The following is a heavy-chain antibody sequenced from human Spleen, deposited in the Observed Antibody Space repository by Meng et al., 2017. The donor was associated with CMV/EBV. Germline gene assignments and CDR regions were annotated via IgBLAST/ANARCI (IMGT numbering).Heavy chain of an antibody. CDR3: ASGSGSEKYFDY. CDR1: GYTFSRYG. Sequence: CKASGYTFSRYGITWVRQAPGQGLEWMDWISTHSRNTKYAQRVQGRVTLTTDTSTSTAYMELRSLKSDDTAVYYCASGSGSEKYFDYWGQGTLVTVSS. V-gene: IGHV1-18*01. J-gene: IGHJ4*02. D-gene: IGHD3-10*01. CDR2: ISTHSRNT.